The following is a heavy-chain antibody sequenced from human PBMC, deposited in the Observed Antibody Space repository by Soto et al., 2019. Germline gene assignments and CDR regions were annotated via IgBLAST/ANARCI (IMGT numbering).Heavy chain of an antibody. Sequence: SETLSLTCSVSGASISRGAYYWSWIRQHPGKGLEWIGNIYYSGSAYYNPSLKSRVTISVDTSQNQFSLKLSSVTAADTAVYYCARGVLANWGPENWFDPWGQRTLVTVSS. J-gene: IGHJ5*02. CDR1: GASISRGAYY. D-gene: IGHD7-27*01. V-gene: IGHV4-31*03. CDR3: ARGVLANWGPENWFDP. CDR2: IYYSGSA.